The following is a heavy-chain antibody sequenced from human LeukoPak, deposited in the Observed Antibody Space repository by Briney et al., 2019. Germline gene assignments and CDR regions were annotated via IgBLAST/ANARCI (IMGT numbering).Heavy chain of an antibody. Sequence: ASVKVSCKASGGTFSSYAISWVRQAPGQGLEWMGGIIPIFGTANYAQKFQGRVTITADKSTSTAYMELKSLRSDDTAVYYCARGLGSGSYYAYWGQGTLVTVSS. CDR3: ARGLGSGSYYAY. D-gene: IGHD3-10*02. J-gene: IGHJ4*02. V-gene: IGHV1-69*06. CDR1: GGTFSSYA. CDR2: IIPIFGTA.